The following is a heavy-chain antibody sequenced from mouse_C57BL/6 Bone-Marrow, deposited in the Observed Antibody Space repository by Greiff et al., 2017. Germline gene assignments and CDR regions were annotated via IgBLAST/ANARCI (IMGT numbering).Heavy chain of an antibody. Sequence: EVKLVESGGGLVKPGGSLKLSCAASGFTFSSYAMSWVRQTPEKRLEWVATISDGGSYTYYPDNVKGRFTISRDNAKNNLYLQRSHLKSEDTAMYYCARESNYGSSWGFAYWGQGTLVTVSA. D-gene: IGHD1-1*01. CDR3: ARESNYGSSWGFAY. CDR2: ISDGGSYT. CDR1: GFTFSSYA. J-gene: IGHJ3*01. V-gene: IGHV5-4*01.